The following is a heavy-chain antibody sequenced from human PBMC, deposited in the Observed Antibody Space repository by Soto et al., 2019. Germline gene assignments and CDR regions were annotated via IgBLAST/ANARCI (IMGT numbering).Heavy chain of an antibody. D-gene: IGHD6-6*01. Sequence: SETLSLTCTVSGGSISSSSYYWGWIRQPPGKGLEWIGSIYYSGSTYYNPSLESRVTISVDTPKNQFSLKLSSVTAADTAVYYCASFRPHYYFDYWGQGTLVTVSS. V-gene: IGHV4-39*01. CDR1: GGSISSSSYY. CDR3: ASFRPHYYFDY. CDR2: IYYSGST. J-gene: IGHJ4*02.